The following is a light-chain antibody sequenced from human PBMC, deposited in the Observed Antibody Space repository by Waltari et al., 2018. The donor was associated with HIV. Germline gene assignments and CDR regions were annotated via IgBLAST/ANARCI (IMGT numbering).Light chain of an antibody. Sequence: QSALNQPASVSGSPGQSITIPCTGTSSDVGGYNYVLWYQQHPGKAPKRMIYDVSNRPSGVSNRFSGSKSGNTASLTISGLQAEDEADYYCSSYTSSSTKVFGTGTKVTVL. J-gene: IGLJ1*01. CDR1: SSDVGGYNY. CDR3: SSYTSSSTKV. CDR2: DVS. V-gene: IGLV2-14*03.